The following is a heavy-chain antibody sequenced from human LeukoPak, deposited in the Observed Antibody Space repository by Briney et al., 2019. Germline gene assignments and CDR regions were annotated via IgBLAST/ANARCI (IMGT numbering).Heavy chain of an antibody. V-gene: IGHV3-30*02. J-gene: IGHJ4*02. D-gene: IGHD2-2*01. CDR2: IRYDGSNK. CDR3: ARGVPVIGPIFVVVPAALDY. Sequence: QPGGSLRLSCAASGFTFSSYGMHWVRQAPGKGLEWVAFIRYDGSNKYYADSVKGRFTISRDNSKNTLYLQMNSLRAEDTALYYCARGVPVIGPIFVVVPAALDYWGQGTLVTVSS. CDR1: GFTFSSYG.